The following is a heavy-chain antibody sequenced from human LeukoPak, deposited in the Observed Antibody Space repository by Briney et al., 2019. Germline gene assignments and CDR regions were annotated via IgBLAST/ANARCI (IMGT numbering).Heavy chain of an antibody. Sequence: SETLSLTCTVSGYSISNGYYWGWIRQPPGKGLEWIGSIYHSGSTNYNPSLKSRVTMSVDTSKNQFSLKLSSVTAADTAVYYCARDVVAAPGTWDYWGQGTLVTVSS. J-gene: IGHJ4*02. CDR3: ARDVVAAPGTWDY. CDR1: GYSISNGYY. V-gene: IGHV4-38-2*02. CDR2: IYHSGST. D-gene: IGHD6-13*01.